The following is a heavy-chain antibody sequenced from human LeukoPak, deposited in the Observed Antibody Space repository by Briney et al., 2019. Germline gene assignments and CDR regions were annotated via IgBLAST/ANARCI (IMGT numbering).Heavy chain of an antibody. CDR1: GGSISGYY. Sequence: SETLSLTCTVSGGSISGYYWSWIRQPPGKGLEWIGYIYYSGSTNYNPSLKSRVTLSLDTSKNQFSLKLTSVSAADTALYYCARRLDSSTWFALDVWGQGTTVTVSS. J-gene: IGHJ6*02. CDR2: IYYSGST. V-gene: IGHV4-59*08. D-gene: IGHD6-13*01. CDR3: ARRLDSSTWFALDV.